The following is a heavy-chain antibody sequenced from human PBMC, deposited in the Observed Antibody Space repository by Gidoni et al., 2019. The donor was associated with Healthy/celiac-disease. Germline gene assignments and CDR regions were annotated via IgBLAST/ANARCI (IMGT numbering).Heavy chain of an antibody. CDR1: GGSISSSSYY. CDR2: IYYSGST. J-gene: IGHJ3*02. D-gene: IGHD3-16*01. Sequence: GPALVKPSETLSLTCTVSGGSISSSSYYWGWIRQPPGKGLEWIGSIYYSGSTYYNPSLKCRVTISVDTSKNQFSLKLSSVTAADTAVYYCARRGDAFDIWGQGTMVTVSS. V-gene: IGHV4-39*01. CDR3: ARRGDAFDI.